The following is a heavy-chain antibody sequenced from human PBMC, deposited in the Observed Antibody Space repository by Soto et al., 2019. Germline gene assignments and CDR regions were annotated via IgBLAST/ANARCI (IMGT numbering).Heavy chain of an antibody. J-gene: IGHJ4*02. CDR1: GFTFSSYG. CDR2: ISYDGSNK. V-gene: IGHV3-30*18. D-gene: IGHD3-3*02. Sequence: QVQLVESVGGVVQPGRSLRLSCAASGFTFSSYGMHWVRQAPGNWLEWVAVISYDGSNKYYADSVKGRFTISRDNSKNTLYLQMNSLRAEDTAVYYCAKDRTPGLVFSHYLAYWGQGTLVTVSS. CDR3: AKDRTPGLVFSHYLAY.